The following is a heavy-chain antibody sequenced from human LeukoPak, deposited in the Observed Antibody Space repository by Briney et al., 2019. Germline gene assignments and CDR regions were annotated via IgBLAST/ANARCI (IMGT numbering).Heavy chain of an antibody. CDR3: ASSPCAGSYLENRFDY. D-gene: IGHD1-26*01. V-gene: IGHV4-34*01. CDR2: INHSGST. CDR1: GGSFSGYY. Sequence: SETLSLTCAVYGGSFSGYYWSWIRQPPGKGLEWIGEINHSGSTNYNPSLKSRVTISVDTSKNQFSLKLSSVTAADTAVYYCASSPCAGSYLENRFDYWGQGTLVTVSS. J-gene: IGHJ4*02.